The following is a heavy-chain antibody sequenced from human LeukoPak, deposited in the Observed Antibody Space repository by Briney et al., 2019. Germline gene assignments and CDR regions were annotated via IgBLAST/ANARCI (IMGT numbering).Heavy chain of an antibody. J-gene: IGHJ3*02. CDR2: IYSGGST. D-gene: IGHD6-19*01. Sequence: GGSLRLSCAASGFTVSSNYMSWVRQAPGKGLEWVSVIYSGGSTYYADSVKGRFTISRDNSKNTLYLQMNSLRAEDTAVYYCAKRHNSGWNDAFDIWGQGTMVTVSS. CDR1: GFTVSSNY. CDR3: AKRHNSGWNDAFDI. V-gene: IGHV3-53*01.